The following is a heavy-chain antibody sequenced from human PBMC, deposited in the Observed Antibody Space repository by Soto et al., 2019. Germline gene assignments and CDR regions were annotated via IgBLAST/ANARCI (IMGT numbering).Heavy chain of an antibody. CDR2: IIPIFGTA. J-gene: IGHJ4*02. CDR3: ASGGRYSSGWYPGYFDY. D-gene: IGHD6-19*01. CDR1: GGTFSSYA. Sequence: SVKVSCKASGGTFSSYAISWVRQAPGQGLEWMGGIIPIFGTANYAQKFQGRVTITADESTSTAYMELSSLRSEDTAVYYCASGGRYSSGWYPGYFDYWGQGTLVTVS. V-gene: IGHV1-69*13.